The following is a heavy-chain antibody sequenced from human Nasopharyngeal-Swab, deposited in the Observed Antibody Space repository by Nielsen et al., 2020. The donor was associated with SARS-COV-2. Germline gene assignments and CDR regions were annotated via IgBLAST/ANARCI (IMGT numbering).Heavy chain of an antibody. V-gene: IGHV3-33*08. CDR1: GFTFSSYG. CDR3: ARDRYDSSGYYSYTSYIDY. CDR2: IWYDGSNK. Sequence: GESLKISCAASGFTFSSYGMHWVRQAPGKGLEWVAVIWYDGSNKYYADSVKGRFTISRDNSKNTLYLQMNSLRAEDTAVYYCARDRYDSSGYYSYTSYIDYWGQGTLVTVSS. D-gene: IGHD3-22*01. J-gene: IGHJ4*02.